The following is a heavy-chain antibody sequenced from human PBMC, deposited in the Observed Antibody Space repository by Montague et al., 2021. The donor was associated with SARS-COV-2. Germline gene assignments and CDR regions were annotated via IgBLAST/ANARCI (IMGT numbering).Heavy chain of an antibody. CDR1: SGSFSDYC. J-gene: IGHJ3*01. D-gene: IGHD3-3*01. CDR3: ARGQVTISGVLIFIPAAGPLDV. V-gene: IGHV4-34*01. Sequence: SETLSLTCAVYSGSFSDYCWTWVRQPPGKGLEWIGEINHTGSASYNPSLKSRVTLSKDTSKNQFSLKLQSLTAADTAVYYCARGQVTISGVLIFIPAAGPLDVWGQGTLVTVSS. CDR2: INHTGSA.